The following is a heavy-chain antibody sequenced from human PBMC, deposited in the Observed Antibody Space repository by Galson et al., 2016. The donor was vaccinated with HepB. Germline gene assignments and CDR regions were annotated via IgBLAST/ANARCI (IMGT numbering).Heavy chain of an antibody. J-gene: IGHJ4*01. CDR1: GFTFSNCA. CDR3: AKESPYSNVRQYYLEN. V-gene: IGHV3-23*01. CDR2: ISGVSDRT. D-gene: IGHD4-11*01. Sequence: SLRLSCAASGFTFSNCAMSWVRQAPGKGPEWVSAISGVSDRTYYAGSMKDRFIISRDDSRNMLFLQLNSLRAEDTAIYYCAKESPYSNVRQYYLENWGLGTLVTVSS.